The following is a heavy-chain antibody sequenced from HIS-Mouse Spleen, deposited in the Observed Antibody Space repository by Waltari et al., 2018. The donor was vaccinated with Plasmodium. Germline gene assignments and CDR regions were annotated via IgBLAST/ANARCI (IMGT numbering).Heavy chain of an antibody. V-gene: IGHV4-39*01. CDR2: IYYSGST. D-gene: IGHD1-26*01. CDR3: ARRGGSYYYFDY. J-gene: IGHJ4*02. Sequence: QLQLQESGPGLVKPSETLSLNCTVSGGSISSSSYYWGWISQPPGKGLEWIGSIYYSGSTYYNPSLKSRVTISVDTSKNQFSLKLSSVTAADTAVYYCARRGGSYYYFDYWGQGTLVTVSS. CDR1: GGSISSSSYY.